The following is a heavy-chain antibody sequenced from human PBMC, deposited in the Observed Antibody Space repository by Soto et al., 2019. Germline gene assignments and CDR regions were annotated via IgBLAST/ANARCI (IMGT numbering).Heavy chain of an antibody. CDR1: GYSFASYW. V-gene: IGHV5-51*01. J-gene: IGHJ3*02. CDR2: IYPGDSDT. Sequence: GESLKISCKGSGYSFASYWIGWVRQMPGKGLEWMGIIYPGDSDTRYSPSFQGQVTISADKSISTAYLQWSSLKASDTAMYYCARPSYYDFWSGYPLIDAFDIWGQGTMVTVSS. D-gene: IGHD3-3*01. CDR3: ARPSYYDFWSGYPLIDAFDI.